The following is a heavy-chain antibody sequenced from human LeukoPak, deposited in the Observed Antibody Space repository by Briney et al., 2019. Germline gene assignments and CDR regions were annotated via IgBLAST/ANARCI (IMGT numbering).Heavy chain of an antibody. J-gene: IGHJ4*02. CDR2: INPGSGDT. CDR3: ASVSGHYQADGY. CDR1: GYSFTDFY. D-gene: IGHD1-26*01. V-gene: IGHV1-2*02. Sequence: ASVKVSCKASGYSFTDFYMHWVRQAPGQGLEWMGWINPGSGDTKYAQKFQGRVTMTRDTSITTAYMELSRLRSDDTAVYYCASVSGHYQADGYWGQGTLVTVSS.